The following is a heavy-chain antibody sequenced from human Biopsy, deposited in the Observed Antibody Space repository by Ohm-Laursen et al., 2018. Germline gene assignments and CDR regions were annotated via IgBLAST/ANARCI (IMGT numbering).Heavy chain of an antibody. V-gene: IGHV4-59*01. Sequence: GTLSLTCTVSGGSISGYHWSWIRKSPGKVLEWLAYISYTGGITSNPSLNGRATMSLDTSKNQFSLRLIYVIAADTAVYYCARMPHFDYWGQGILVTVSS. J-gene: IGHJ4*02. D-gene: IGHD2-2*01. CDR2: ISYTGGI. CDR1: GGSISGYH. CDR3: ARMPHFDY.